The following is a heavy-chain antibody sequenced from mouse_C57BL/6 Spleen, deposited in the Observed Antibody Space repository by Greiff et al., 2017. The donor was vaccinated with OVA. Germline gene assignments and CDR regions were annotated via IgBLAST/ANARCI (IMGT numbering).Heavy chain of an antibody. V-gene: IGHV3-6*01. CDR3: ARGDDYDDYFDY. D-gene: IGHD2-4*01. Sequence: EVQLVESGPGLVKPSQSLSLTCSVTGYSITSGYYWNWIRQFPGNKLEWMGYISYDGSNNYNPSLKNRISITRDTSKNQFFLKLNSVTTEDTATYYCARGDDYDDYFDYWGQGTTLTVSS. J-gene: IGHJ2*01. CDR2: ISYDGSN. CDR1: GYSITSGYY.